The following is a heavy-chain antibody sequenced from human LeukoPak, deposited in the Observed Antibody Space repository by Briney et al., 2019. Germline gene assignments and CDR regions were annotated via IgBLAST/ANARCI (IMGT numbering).Heavy chain of an antibody. Sequence: SGPTLVNPTQTLTLTCTFSGFSISTSGVAVGWIRQPPGKALEWLALIYWNDDKRYSPSLNSRLTITKGTSKNQVVLTMTNMDSVDTATYYRVHNGISTVTTWISWFDPWGQGTLVTVSS. CDR2: IYWNDDK. D-gene: IGHD4-17*01. CDR1: GFSISTSGVA. V-gene: IGHV2-5*01. J-gene: IGHJ5*02. CDR3: VHNGISTVTTWISWFDP.